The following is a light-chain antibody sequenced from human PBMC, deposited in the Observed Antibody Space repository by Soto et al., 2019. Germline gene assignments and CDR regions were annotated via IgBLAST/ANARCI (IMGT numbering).Light chain of an antibody. CDR3: SSYTSISTLYV. CDR1: NSEVGGYNY. V-gene: IGLV2-14*01. CDR2: EVS. J-gene: IGLJ1*01. Sequence: QSAQTPPASLSGSPGQSITISCTGTNSEVGGYNYVSWYQQHPGKAPELMIYEVSHRPSGVSNRFSGSKSDNTASLTISGLQAEDEADYYCSSYTSISTLYVFGTGTNVTVL.